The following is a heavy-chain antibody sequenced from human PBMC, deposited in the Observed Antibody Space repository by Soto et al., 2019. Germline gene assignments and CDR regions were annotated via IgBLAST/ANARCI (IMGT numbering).Heavy chain of an antibody. V-gene: IGHV3-23*01. J-gene: IGHJ5*02. D-gene: IGHD3-3*01. CDR1: GFTFSSYA. CDR2: ISGSGGST. Sequence: GGSLRLSCAASGFTFSSYAMSWVRQAPGKGLEWVSAISGSGGSTYYADSVKGRFTISRDNSKNTLYLQMNSLRAEDTAVNYCAKFRIYDFWSGHRPFNPWGQEPLCPASP. CDR3: AKFRIYDFWSGHRPFNP.